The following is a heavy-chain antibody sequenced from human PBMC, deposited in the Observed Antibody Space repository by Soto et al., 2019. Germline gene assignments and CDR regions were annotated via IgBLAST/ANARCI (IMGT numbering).Heavy chain of an antibody. CDR3: ARARTRDNKGFTAPIGFDY. Sequence: PSEKLSLTCAVSGGSISSSNWWSWVRQPPGKGLEWIGEIYHSGSTNYNPSLKSRVTISVDKSKNQFSLKLSSVTAADTAVYYCARARTRDNKGFTAPIGFDYWGQGTLATVSS. CDR2: IYHSGST. CDR1: GGSISSSNW. J-gene: IGHJ4*02. V-gene: IGHV4-4*02. D-gene: IGHD1-7*01.